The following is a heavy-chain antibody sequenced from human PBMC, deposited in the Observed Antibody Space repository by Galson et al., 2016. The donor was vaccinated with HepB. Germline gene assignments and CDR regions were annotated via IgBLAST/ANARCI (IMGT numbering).Heavy chain of an antibody. D-gene: IGHD3-16*02. V-gene: IGHV5-51*01. CDR3: ATAYRQSSDAFDI. CDR2: IYPDDSDT. J-gene: IGHJ3*02. CDR1: GYSFTAYW. Sequence: QSGAEVKKPGESLKISCKGSGYSFTAYWIGWVRQMPGKGLEWMGNIYPDDSDTRYSPSFQGPVAISADKNINTAYLQWSSLKASDTAMYYCATAYRQSSDAFDIWGQGTLVTVSS.